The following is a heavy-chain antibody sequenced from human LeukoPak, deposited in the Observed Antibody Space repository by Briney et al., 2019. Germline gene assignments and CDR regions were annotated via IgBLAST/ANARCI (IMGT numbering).Heavy chain of an antibody. CDR1: GYTFTSYY. CDR2: INPSGGST. Sequence: ASVKVSCKASGYTFTSYYMHWVRQAPGQGLEWMGIINPSGGSTSYAQKFQGRVTMTRDTSTSTVYMELSSLRSEDTPVYYCARLPAAGLTTLNYYYGMDVWGQGTTVTVSS. V-gene: IGHV1-46*01. J-gene: IGHJ6*02. CDR3: ARLPAAGLTTLNYYYGMDV. D-gene: IGHD2-2*01.